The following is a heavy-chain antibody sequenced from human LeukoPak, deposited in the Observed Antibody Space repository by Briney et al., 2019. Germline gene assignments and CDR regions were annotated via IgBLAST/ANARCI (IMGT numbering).Heavy chain of an antibody. Sequence: SETLSLTCTVSTGSIRGDGYYWSWIRQHPGKGLEWLGHINSNGETHYNPSLKSRLTISVDTSKSQFSLELSSATAADTAVYYCARADLAGYQEDFDFWGQGTLVXVSS. D-gene: IGHD3-9*01. J-gene: IGHJ4*02. CDR1: TGSIRGDGYY. CDR3: ARADLAGYQEDFDF. CDR2: INSNGET. V-gene: IGHV4-31*03.